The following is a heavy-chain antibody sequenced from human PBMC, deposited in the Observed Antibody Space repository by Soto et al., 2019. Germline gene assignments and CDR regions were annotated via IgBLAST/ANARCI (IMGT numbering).Heavy chain of an antibody. D-gene: IGHD2-21*01. CDR1: GFTVSGNY. Sequence: EVQLVESGGGLVQPGGSLRLSCAASGFTVSGNYVTWVRQAPGKGLEWVSVIYTDDNIYYADSVTGRFTISRDNSKNTFYLQMNRLRVEDTAVYYCATELIAKYGRDVWGHGTTVTVSS. CDR3: ATELIAKYGRDV. V-gene: IGHV3-53*01. J-gene: IGHJ6*02. CDR2: IYTDDNI.